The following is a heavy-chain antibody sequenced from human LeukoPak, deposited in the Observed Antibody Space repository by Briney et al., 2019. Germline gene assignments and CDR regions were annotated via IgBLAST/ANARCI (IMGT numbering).Heavy chain of an antibody. D-gene: IGHD5-18*01. Sequence: SETLSLTCSVSGGSISSYYWSWIRQPAGKGLEWIGRVYSSGSTIYNPSLRSRLSLSLDTSKNQFSLKLSSVTAADTAMYYCARDVGRQLWFRGGQGFDPWGQGTLVTVSS. J-gene: IGHJ5*02. V-gene: IGHV4-4*07. CDR3: ARDVGRQLWFRGGQGFDP. CDR2: VYSSGST. CDR1: GGSISSYY.